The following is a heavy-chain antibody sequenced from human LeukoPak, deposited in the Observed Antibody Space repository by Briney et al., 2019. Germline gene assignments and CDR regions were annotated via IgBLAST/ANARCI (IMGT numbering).Heavy chain of an antibody. J-gene: IGHJ4*02. CDR2: ISGDGVSP. CDR3: ARDPGAFPYFFDS. Sequence: GGSLRLSCSASGFTFNNYALTWVRQTPGKGLECVSAISGDGVSPYYADSVRGRFTISRDNSKNTLYLQMNSLRVEDTAVYFCARDPGAFPYFFDSWGQGTLVTVSS. V-gene: IGHV3-23*01. CDR1: GFTFNNYA. D-gene: IGHD4/OR15-4a*01.